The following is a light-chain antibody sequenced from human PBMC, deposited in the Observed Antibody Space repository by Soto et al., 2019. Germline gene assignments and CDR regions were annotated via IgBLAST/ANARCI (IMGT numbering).Light chain of an antibody. CDR1: SSDVGAYDY. CDR3: SLYTSSDTPYV. V-gene: IGLV2-14*01. Sequence: QSALTQPASVSGSPGQSITISCTGTSSDVGAYDYVSWYQQHPDKAPKLIIYVVSNRPSGVSNRFSGSKSGNTASLTISGLQAEDEADYYCSLYTSSDTPYVVGTGTKLTVL. CDR2: VVS. J-gene: IGLJ1*01.